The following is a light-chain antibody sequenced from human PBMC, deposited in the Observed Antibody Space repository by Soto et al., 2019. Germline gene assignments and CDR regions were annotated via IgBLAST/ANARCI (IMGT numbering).Light chain of an antibody. CDR1: GRDLGDHRF. CDR3: TSYTTKNTVV. Sequence: SVLTQPASVSGSPGQTVTISCTATGRDLGDHRFVSWYQHHPDKAPKLIIYEVYSRPSEISIRFSGSKSGNTASLTISGLQAEDEADYYCTSYTTKNTVVFGGGTKVTVL. V-gene: IGLV2-14*01. J-gene: IGLJ2*01. CDR2: EVY.